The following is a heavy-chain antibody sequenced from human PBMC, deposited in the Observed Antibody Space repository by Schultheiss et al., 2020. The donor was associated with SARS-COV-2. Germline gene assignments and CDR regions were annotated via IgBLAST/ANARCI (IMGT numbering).Heavy chain of an antibody. D-gene: IGHD3-10*01. V-gene: IGHV4-61*01. Sequence: SETLSLTCTVSGGSVNSGSYYWSWIRQPPGKGLEWIGYIYYSGSTYYNPSLKSRVTISVDTSKNQFSLKLSSVTAADTAVYYCARDHGAGYGGRGGYWYFDLWGRGTLVTVSS. CDR1: GGSVNSGSYY. CDR3: ARDHGAGYGGRGGYWYFDL. J-gene: IGHJ2*01. CDR2: IYYSGST.